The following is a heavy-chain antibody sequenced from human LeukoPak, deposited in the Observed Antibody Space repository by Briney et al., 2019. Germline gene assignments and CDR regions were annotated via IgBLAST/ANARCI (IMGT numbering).Heavy chain of an antibody. D-gene: IGHD3-22*01. CDR2: INPKSGGT. J-gene: IGHJ4*02. V-gene: IGHV1-2*02. Sequence: ASVKVSCEASGYTFTDYYMHWVRQAPGQGLEWMGWINPKSGGTNYAQKFQGRATMTRDTSTSTVHMELSRLGSDDTVVYHCARDPDDSRGYYPIDYWGQGTLVTVSS. CDR3: ARDPDDSRGYYPIDY. CDR1: GYTFTDYY.